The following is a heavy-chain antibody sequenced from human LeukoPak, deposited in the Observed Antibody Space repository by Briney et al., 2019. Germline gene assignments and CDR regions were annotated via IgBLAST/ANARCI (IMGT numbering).Heavy chain of an antibody. CDR1: GFTFSSYA. Sequence: GGSLRLSCAASGFTFSSYAICWVRQAPGKGLEWVSGISGSGGATYYADSVKGRFTISRDNSKNTLYLQMNSLRAEDTAIFYCAKGEYYSGSGNYFDYWGQGTLVTVSS. J-gene: IGHJ4*02. V-gene: IGHV3-23*01. CDR3: AKGEYYSGSGNYFDY. CDR2: ISGSGGAT. D-gene: IGHD3-10*01.